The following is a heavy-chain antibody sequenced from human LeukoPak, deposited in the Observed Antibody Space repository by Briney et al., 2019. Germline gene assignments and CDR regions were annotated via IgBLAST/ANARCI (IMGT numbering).Heavy chain of an antibody. CDR2: INPDGSTI. CDR1: GFTFSNYW. D-gene: IGHD6-6*01. Sequence: GGSLRLSCAASGFTFSNYWVHWVRQAPGKGLVWVSRINPDGSTINYADSVKGRFTISRDNAKNTLYLQMNSLRAEDTAVYYCARDKGGSSSMYYYYGMDVWGQGTTVTVSS. V-gene: IGHV3-74*01. J-gene: IGHJ6*02. CDR3: ARDKGGSSSMYYYYGMDV.